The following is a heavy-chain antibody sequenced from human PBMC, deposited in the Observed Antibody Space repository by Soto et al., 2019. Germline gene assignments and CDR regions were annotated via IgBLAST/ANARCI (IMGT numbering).Heavy chain of an antibody. J-gene: IGHJ4*02. CDR2: TGSGTGPG. CDR1: GGSLSTNP. V-gene: IGHV1-69*06. Sequence: SVKVSCKASGGSLSTNPISWVRQAPGQGLEWMGGTGSGTGPGNHAQKLQGRLTVTADKSTSTVYMELTNLSSEDTAVYYCARRDSGGFYRFFDSWGQGTLVTVSS. D-gene: IGHD2-15*01. CDR3: ARRDSGGFYRFFDS.